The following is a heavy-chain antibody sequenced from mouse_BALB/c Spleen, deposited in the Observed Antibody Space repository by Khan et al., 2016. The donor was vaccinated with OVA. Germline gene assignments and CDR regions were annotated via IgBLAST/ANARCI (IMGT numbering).Heavy chain of an antibody. J-gene: IGHJ4*01. CDR2: LWSDGST. CDR3: ARQPYYHYYIMDY. Sequence: VQLQESGPGLVAPSQSLSITCTISGFSLTDYGVHWVRQPPGKGLEWLVVLWSDGSTTYNSALKSRLSIIKDNSKSQIFLKMNSLQTDDTAMYYGARQPYYHYYIMDYWGQGTSVTVSS. D-gene: IGHD2-10*01. CDR1: GFSLTDYG. V-gene: IGHV2-6-1*01.